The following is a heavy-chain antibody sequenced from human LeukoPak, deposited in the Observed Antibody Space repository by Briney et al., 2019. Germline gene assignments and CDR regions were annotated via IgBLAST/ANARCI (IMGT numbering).Heavy chain of an antibody. CDR2: INPNSGGT. CDR1: GYTFTGYY. Sequence: ASVKVSCKASGYTFTGYYMHWVRQAPGQGPEWMGWINPNSGGTNYAQKFQGRVTMIRDTSISTAYMELSRLRSDDTAVYYCAREWEYCSSTTCALWGYWGQGTLVTVSS. D-gene: IGHD2-2*01. CDR3: AREWEYCSSTTCALWGY. J-gene: IGHJ4*02. V-gene: IGHV1-2*02.